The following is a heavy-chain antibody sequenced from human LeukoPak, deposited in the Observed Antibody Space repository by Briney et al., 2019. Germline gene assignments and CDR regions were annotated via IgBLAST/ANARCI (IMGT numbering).Heavy chain of an antibody. V-gene: IGHV3-53*01. D-gene: IGHD2-15*01. J-gene: IGHJ4*02. CDR1: GFTVSSNY. Sequence: GGSLRLSCAASGFTVSSNYMSWVRQAPGKGLEWVSVIYSGGSTYYADSVKGRFTISRDNSKNTLYLQMNSLRAEDTAVYYCARVLGYCSGGSCWGQGTLVTVSS. CDR3: ARVLGYCSGGSC. CDR2: IYSGGST.